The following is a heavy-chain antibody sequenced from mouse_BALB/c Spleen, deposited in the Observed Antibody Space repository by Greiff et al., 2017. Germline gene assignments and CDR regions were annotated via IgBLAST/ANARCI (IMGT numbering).Heavy chain of an antibody. Sequence: DVQLQQSGPSLVKPSQSLSLTCSASGDSITSGYWHWIRKFPGNKLEYMGYISYSGSTYYNPSLNSRISITRDTSKTQYYLQLNSVTTEDTATYYCANVGGGGYYGFAYWGQGTLVTVSA. J-gene: IGHJ3*01. V-gene: IGHV3-8*02. D-gene: IGHD2-3*01. CDR3: ANVGGGGYYGFAY. CDR1: GDSITSGY. CDR2: ISYSGST.